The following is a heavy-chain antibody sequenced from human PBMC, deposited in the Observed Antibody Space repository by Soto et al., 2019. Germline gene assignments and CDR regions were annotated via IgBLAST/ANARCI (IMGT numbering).Heavy chain of an antibody. CDR1: GGSISSGGYY. J-gene: IGHJ6*02. D-gene: IGHD6-19*01. CDR2: IYYSGTT. CDR3: ARGIEGWYQGRYYYGMDV. Sequence: SETLSLTCTVSGGSISSGGYYWSWVRQHPGKGLEWIWYIYYSGTTYYNPSLKSRLTISVDTSKNQFSLRLSSVTAADTAVYYCARGIEGWYQGRYYYGMDVWGQGTTVTVSS. V-gene: IGHV4-31*03.